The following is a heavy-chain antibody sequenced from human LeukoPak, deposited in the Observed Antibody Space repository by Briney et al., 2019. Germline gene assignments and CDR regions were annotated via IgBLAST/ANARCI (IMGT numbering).Heavy chain of an antibody. CDR1: GGSFSGYY. D-gene: IGHD4-23*01. Sequence: SETLSLTCAVYGGSFSGYYWSWIRQPPGKGLEWIGEINHSGSTNYNPSLKSRVTISVDTSKNQFSLKLSSVTAADTAVYYCARARFGWSPLYTVDYFDYWGQGTLVTVSS. CDR3: ARARFGWSPLYTVDYFDY. V-gene: IGHV4-34*01. J-gene: IGHJ4*02. CDR2: INHSGST.